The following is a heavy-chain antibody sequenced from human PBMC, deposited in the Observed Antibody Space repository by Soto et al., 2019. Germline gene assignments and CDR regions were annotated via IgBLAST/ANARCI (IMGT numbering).Heavy chain of an antibody. CDR2: ISSNGGST. CDR1: GFTFSSYA. CDR3: ARVALIAAAFYYMDV. V-gene: IGHV3-64*01. Sequence: GGSLRLSCAASGFTFSSYAMHWVRQAPGKGLEYVSAISSNGGSTYYANSVKGRFTISRDNSKNTLYLQMGSLRAEDMAVYYCARVALIAAAFYYMDVWGQGTMVTVSS. D-gene: IGHD6-13*01. J-gene: IGHJ6*03.